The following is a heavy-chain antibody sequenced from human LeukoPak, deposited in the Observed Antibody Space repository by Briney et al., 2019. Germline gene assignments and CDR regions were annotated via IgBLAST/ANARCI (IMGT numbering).Heavy chain of an antibody. Sequence: GGSLRLSCAASGFTFRSYSMHWVRQAPGQGLEWVAVMSHDGIQKYYADSVKGRFTVTRDDSKNTLYLQRDSLRAEDTAVFYCARDGPHYYFDYWGEGTLVTVSS. J-gene: IGHJ4*02. CDR1: GFTFRSYS. V-gene: IGHV3-30*04. CDR3: ARDGPHYYFDY. CDR2: MSHDGIQK. D-gene: IGHD3-3*02.